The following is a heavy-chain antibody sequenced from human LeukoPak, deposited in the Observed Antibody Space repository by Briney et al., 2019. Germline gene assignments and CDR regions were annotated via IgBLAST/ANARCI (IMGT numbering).Heavy chain of an antibody. CDR3: ARRIKPYYFDY. D-gene: IGHD1-14*01. V-gene: IGHV4-39*01. CDR1: GGSISSGDYY. Sequence: SETLSLTCTVSGGSISSGDYYWSWIRQPPGKGLEWIGSIYYSGSTYYNPSLKSRVTISVDTSKNQFSLKLSSVTAADTAVYYCARRIKPYYFDYWGQGTLVTVSS. CDR2: IYYSGST. J-gene: IGHJ4*02.